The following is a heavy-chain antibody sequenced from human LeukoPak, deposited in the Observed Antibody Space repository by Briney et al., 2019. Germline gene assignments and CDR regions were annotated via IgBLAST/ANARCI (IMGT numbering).Heavy chain of an antibody. CDR2: IYSGGST. CDR3: ARGGQLWLSAAFDI. D-gene: IGHD5-18*01. J-gene: IGHJ3*02. V-gene: IGHV3-53*01. Sequence: GGSLRLSCAASGFTFSTYNMNWVRQAPGKGLEWVSVIYSGGSTYYADSVKGRFTISRDNSKNTLYLQMNSLRAEDTAVYYCARGGQLWLSAAFDIWGQGTMVTVSS. CDR1: GFTFSTYN.